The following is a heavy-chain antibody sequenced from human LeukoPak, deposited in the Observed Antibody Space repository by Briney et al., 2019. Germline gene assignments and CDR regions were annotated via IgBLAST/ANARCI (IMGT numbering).Heavy chain of an antibody. J-gene: IGHJ4*02. V-gene: IGHV4-39*07. Sequence: SETLSHTCTASGGSITSTTYYWGWIRQPPGQGLEWIGSVYHTGGTYYNPSLRSRVTISIDTSKNQFSLRLSSVTAADTAVYFCSGELAGTTVHYWGQGTLVTVSS. D-gene: IGHD1-7*01. CDR1: GGSITSTTYY. CDR3: SGELAGTTVHY. CDR2: VYHTGGT.